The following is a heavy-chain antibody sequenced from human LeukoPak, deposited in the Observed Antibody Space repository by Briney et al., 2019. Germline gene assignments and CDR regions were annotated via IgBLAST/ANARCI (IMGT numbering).Heavy chain of an antibody. J-gene: IGHJ6*03. V-gene: IGHV1-18*01. CDR2: ISAYNGNT. D-gene: IGHD3-3*01. Sequence: ASVTVSCKASGYTFTIYGISWVRQAPGQGLEWMGWISAYNGNTNYAQKLQGRVTMTTDTSTSTAYMELRSLRSDDTAVYYCARTLPPYDFWSGYYTTDYYYMDVWGKGTTVTVSS. CDR3: ARTLPPYDFWSGYYTTDYYYMDV. CDR1: GYTFTIYG.